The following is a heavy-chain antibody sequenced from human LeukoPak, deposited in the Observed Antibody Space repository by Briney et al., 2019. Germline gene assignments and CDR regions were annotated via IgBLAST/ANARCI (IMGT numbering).Heavy chain of an antibody. J-gene: IGHJ6*02. V-gene: IGHV3-30*02. CDR1: GFTFSSYG. D-gene: IGHD2-2*01. CDR2: IRYDGSNK. Sequence: GGSLRLSCAASGFTFSSYGMHWVRQAPGKGLEWVAFIRYDGSNKYYADSVKGRFTISRDNSKNTLYLQMNSLRAEDTAGYYCAKEVVVPAAMNYYYYGMDVWGQGTTVTVSS. CDR3: AKEVVVPAAMNYYYYGMDV.